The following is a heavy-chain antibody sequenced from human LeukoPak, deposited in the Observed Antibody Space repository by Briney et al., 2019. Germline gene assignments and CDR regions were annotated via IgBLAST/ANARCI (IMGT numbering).Heavy chain of an antibody. J-gene: IGHJ4*02. D-gene: IGHD3-22*01. CDR3: ARADYDSSGYYYGSLDY. CDR2: ISYDGSNK. CDR1: GFTFSSYA. Sequence: GGSLRLSCAASGFTFSSYAMHWVRQAPGKGLEWVAVISYDGSNKYYADSVKGRFTISRDNSKNTLYLQMNSLRAEDTAVYYCARADYDSSGYYYGSLDYWGQGTLVTVSS. V-gene: IGHV3-30*14.